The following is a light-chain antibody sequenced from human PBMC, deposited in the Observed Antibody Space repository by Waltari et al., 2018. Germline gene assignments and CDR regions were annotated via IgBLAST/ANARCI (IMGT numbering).Light chain of an antibody. CDR3: QQWGT. V-gene: IGKV3-20*01. CDR2: GAS. Sequence: EIVLTQSPGTLSLSPGERATLSCRASQSVSSSYLAWYQQKPGQAPRLLIYGASSRATGIPDRFSGSGSGTDFTLTINRLGPEDFAVYYCQQWGTFGQGTKVEIK. J-gene: IGKJ2*01. CDR1: QSVSSSY.